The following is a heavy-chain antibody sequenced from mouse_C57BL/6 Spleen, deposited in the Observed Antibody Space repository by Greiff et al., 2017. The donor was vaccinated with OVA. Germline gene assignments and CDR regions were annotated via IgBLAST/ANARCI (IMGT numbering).Heavy chain of an antibody. D-gene: IGHD1-1*01. CDR3: ASAVTTVVAEYFDY. Sequence: QVQLKQSGAELARPGASVKLSCKASGYTFTSYGISWVKQRTGQGLEWIGEIYPRSGNTYYNEKFKGKATLTADKSSSTAYMELRSLTSEDSAVYFCASAVTTVVAEYFDYWGQGTTLTVSS. CDR1: GYTFTSYG. J-gene: IGHJ2*01. V-gene: IGHV1-81*01. CDR2: IYPRSGNT.